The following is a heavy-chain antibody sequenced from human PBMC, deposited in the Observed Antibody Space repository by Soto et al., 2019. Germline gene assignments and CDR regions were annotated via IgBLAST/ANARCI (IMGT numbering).Heavy chain of an antibody. D-gene: IGHD3-9*01. V-gene: IGHV4-34*01. Sequence: SETLSLTCAVYGGSFSGYYWSWIRQPPGKGLEWIGEINHSGSTNYNPSLKSRVTISVDTSKNQFSLKLSSVTAADTAVYYCERGGRYFDWLLRGSRLFDYWGQGTLVTVSS. J-gene: IGHJ4*02. CDR3: ERGGRYFDWLLRGSRLFDY. CDR1: GGSFSGYY. CDR2: INHSGST.